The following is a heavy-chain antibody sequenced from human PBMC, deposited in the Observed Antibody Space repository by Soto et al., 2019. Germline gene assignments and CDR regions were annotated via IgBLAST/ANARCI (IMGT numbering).Heavy chain of an antibody. J-gene: IGHJ6*02. CDR3: ASQIVGYSGYDFYYYYGMDV. CDR2: IIPIFGTA. CDR1: GGTFSSYA. D-gene: IGHD5-12*01. V-gene: IGHV1-69*06. Sequence: QVQLVQSGAEVKKPGSSVKVSCKASGGTFSSYAISWVRQAPGQGLEWMGGIIPIFGTANYAQKFQGRVTITADKSTSTAYMELSSLRSEDTAVYYCASQIVGYSGYDFYYYYGMDVWGQGTTVTVSS.